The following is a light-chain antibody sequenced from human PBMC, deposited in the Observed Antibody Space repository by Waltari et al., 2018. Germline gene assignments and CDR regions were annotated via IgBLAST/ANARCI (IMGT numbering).Light chain of an antibody. V-gene: IGLV2-8*01. Sequence: QSALTQPPSASGSPGQSVPIPCTGTSSALGGYDYVPWYQQHPGKAPKLIIYEVNKRPSGVPDRFSGSKSGNTASLTVSGLQAEDEADYYCSSYTSSNNCVFGTGTKVTVL. J-gene: IGLJ1*01. CDR3: SSYTSSNNCV. CDR2: EVN. CDR1: SSALGGYDY.